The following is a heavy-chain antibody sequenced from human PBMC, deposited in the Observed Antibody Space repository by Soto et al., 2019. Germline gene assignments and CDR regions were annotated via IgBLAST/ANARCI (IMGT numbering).Heavy chain of an antibody. CDR3: ARDIQSVGPRANDAFDV. D-gene: IGHD5-18*01. J-gene: IGHJ3*01. CDR1: GFTFSDNL. CDR2: LNPDTGNT. V-gene: IGHV1-3*01. Sequence: QVQLVQSGAELKKPGASVNISCTASGFTFSDNLINGLRQVPGQGLEWMGWLNPDTGNTRYSETFQGRVTISRHPSASIAYLELSGLENEDTALYFCARDIQSVGPRANDAFDVWGQGTMITVSS.